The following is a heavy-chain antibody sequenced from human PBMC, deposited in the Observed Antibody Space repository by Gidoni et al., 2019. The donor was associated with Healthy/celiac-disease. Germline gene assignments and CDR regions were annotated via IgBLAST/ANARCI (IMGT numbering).Heavy chain of an antibody. Sequence: QLQLQESGPGLVKPSETLSLTCTVSGGSISSSSYYWGWIRQPPGKGLEWIGSIYYSGSTYYNPSLKSRVTISVDTSKNQFSLKLSSVTAADTAVYYCASGYLYYYDSSGYFLNFDYWGQGTLVTVSS. CDR1: GGSISSSSYY. V-gene: IGHV4-39*01. D-gene: IGHD3-22*01. CDR3: ASGYLYYYDSSGYFLNFDY. J-gene: IGHJ4*02. CDR2: IYYSGST.